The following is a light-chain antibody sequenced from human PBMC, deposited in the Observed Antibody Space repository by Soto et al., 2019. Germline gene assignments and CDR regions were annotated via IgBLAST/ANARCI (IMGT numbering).Light chain of an antibody. CDR1: QSVNTW. CDR3: QRYNNYSPWT. CDR2: GAS. V-gene: IGKV1-5*01. Sequence: DIQMTQSPSTLSGSVGDRVTITCRASQSVNTWVAWYQQKPGTAPKLLIYGASNLKSGVPSRFSGSGSGTEFTLTISSLQPGDSATYYCQRYNNYSPWTFGQGTKVDIK. J-gene: IGKJ1*01.